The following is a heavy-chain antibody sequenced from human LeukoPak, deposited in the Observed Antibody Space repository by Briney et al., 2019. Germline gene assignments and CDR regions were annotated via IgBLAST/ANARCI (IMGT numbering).Heavy chain of an antibody. CDR2: ISYDGSNK. D-gene: IGHD6-13*01. Sequence: PGGSLRLSCAASGFTFSSYGMSWVRQAPGKGLEWVAVISYDGSNKYYADSVKGRFTISRDNSKNTLYLQMNSLRAEDTAVYYCAKDHPAAGTVNWFDPWGQGTLVTVSS. J-gene: IGHJ5*02. V-gene: IGHV3-30*18. CDR3: AKDHPAAGTVNWFDP. CDR1: GFTFSSYG.